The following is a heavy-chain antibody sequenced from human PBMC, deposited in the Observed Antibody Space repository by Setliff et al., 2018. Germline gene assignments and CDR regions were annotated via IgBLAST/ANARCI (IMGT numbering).Heavy chain of an antibody. CDR1: GFTFRTFS. D-gene: IGHD6-25*01. CDR3: ARSPANGGHDAFDI. V-gene: IGHV3-21*01. CDR2: ISPDSIYI. J-gene: IGHJ3*02. Sequence: GGSLRLSCAASGFTFRTFSMHWVRQAPGKGLEWVSSISPDSIYIYYADSVKGRLTISRDNAWDSLYLQTNSLGAEDTAVYYCARSPANGGHDAFDIWGRGTMVTVSS.